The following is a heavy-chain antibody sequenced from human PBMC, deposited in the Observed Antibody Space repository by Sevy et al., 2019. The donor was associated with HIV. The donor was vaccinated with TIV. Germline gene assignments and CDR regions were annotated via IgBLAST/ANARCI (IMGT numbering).Heavy chain of an antibody. CDR3: ARLERGYSYGYRGGWFDP. J-gene: IGHJ5*02. V-gene: IGHV3-21*01. D-gene: IGHD5-18*01. CDR2: ISSSSSYI. CDR1: GFTFSSYS. Sequence: GGSLRLSCAASGFTFSSYSMNWVRQAPGKGLEWVSSISSSSSYIYYADSVKGRFTISRDNAKNSLYLQMNSLRAEETAVYYCARLERGYSYGYRGGWFDPWGQGTLVTVSS.